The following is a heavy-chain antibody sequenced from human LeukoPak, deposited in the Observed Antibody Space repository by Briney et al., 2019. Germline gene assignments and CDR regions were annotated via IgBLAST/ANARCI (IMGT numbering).Heavy chain of an antibody. Sequence: ASVKVSCKASGGTFSSYAISWVRQAPGQGLEWMGRIIPILGIANYAQKFQGRVTITADKSTSTAYMELSSLRSEDTAVYYCARDRGTYYYDSSGYPYDYWGQGTLVTVSS. D-gene: IGHD3-22*01. CDR1: GGTFSSYA. CDR2: IIPILGIA. V-gene: IGHV1-69*04. CDR3: ARDRGTYYYDSSGYPYDY. J-gene: IGHJ4*02.